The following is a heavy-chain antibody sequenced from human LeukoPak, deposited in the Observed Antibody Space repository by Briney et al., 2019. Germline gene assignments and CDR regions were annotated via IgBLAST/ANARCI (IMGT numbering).Heavy chain of an antibody. J-gene: IGHJ4*02. CDR3: ARVRYYYDSSGYGSVFDY. Sequence: PSETLSLTCTVSGGSISSGSYYWSWIRQPAGKGLEWIGRIYTSGSTNYNPSLKSRVTISVDTSKNQFSLKLSSVTAADTAVYYCARVRYYYDSSGYGSVFDYWGQGTLVTVPS. CDR2: IYTSGST. V-gene: IGHV4-61*02. D-gene: IGHD3-22*01. CDR1: GGSISSGSYY.